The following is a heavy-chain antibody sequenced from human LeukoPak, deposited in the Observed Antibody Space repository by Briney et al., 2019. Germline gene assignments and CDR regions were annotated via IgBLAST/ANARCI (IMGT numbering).Heavy chain of an antibody. CDR1: GFTFSSYA. CDR3: AKDAVRGVIRHINAFDI. V-gene: IGHV3-23*01. J-gene: IGHJ3*02. Sequence: GGSLRLSCAASGFTFSSYAMSWVRQAPGKGLEWVSAISGSGGSTYYADSVKGRFTISRDNSKNTLYLQMNSLRAEDTAVYYCAKDAVRGVIRHINAFDIWGQGTKVTVSS. D-gene: IGHD3-10*01. CDR2: ISGSGGST.